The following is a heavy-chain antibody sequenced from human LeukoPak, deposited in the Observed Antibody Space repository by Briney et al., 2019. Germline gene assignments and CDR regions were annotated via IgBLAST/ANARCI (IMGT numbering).Heavy chain of an antibody. CDR3: ARAWSSSFNWFDP. CDR1: GGSISSYY. D-gene: IGHD6-13*01. J-gene: IGHJ5*02. Sequence: SETLSLTCTASGGSISSYYWSWIRQPPGKGLEWIGYIYYSGSTNYNPSLKSRVTISVDTSKNQFSLKLSSVTAADTAVYYCARAWSSSFNWFDPWGQGTLVTVSS. V-gene: IGHV4-59*01. CDR2: IYYSGST.